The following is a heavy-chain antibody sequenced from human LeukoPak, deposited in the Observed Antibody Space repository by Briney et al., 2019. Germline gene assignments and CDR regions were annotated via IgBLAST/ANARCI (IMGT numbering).Heavy chain of an antibody. CDR3: ARALGYCSGGSCYSFGY. Sequence: ASVKVSCKASRYTFTGYYMHWVRQAPGQGLEWMGWINPNSGGTNYAQKFQGRVTMTRDTSISTAYMELSRLRSDDTAVYYCARALGYCSGGSCYSFGYWGQGTLVTVSS. V-gene: IGHV1-2*02. CDR1: RYTFTGYY. CDR2: INPNSGGT. D-gene: IGHD2-15*01. J-gene: IGHJ4*02.